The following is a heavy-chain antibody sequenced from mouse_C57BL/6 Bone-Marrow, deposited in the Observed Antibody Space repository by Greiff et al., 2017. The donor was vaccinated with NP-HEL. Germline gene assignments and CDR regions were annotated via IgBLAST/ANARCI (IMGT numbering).Heavy chain of an antibody. CDR3: ARARLFPDWYFDV. Sequence: QVQLQQSGPELVKPGASVKLSCKASGYTFTSYDINWVKQRPGQGLEWIGWIYPRDGSTKYNEKFKGKATLTVDTSSSTAYMELHSLTSEDSAVEFCARARLFPDWYFDVWGTGTTVTVSS. CDR2: IYPRDGST. J-gene: IGHJ1*03. CDR1: GYTFTSYD. D-gene: IGHD1-1*01. V-gene: IGHV1-85*01.